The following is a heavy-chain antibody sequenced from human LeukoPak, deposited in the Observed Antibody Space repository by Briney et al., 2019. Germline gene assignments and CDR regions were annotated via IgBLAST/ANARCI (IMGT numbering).Heavy chain of an antibody. CDR1: GFAFSSYG. J-gene: IGHJ4*02. D-gene: IGHD1-26*01. CDR3: ARDALTSGSYGGVFDY. CDR2: ISYDGSNK. V-gene: IGHV3-30*19. Sequence: GGSLRLSCAASGFAFSSYGMHWVCQAPGKGLEWVAVISYDGSNKYYADSVKGRFTISRDNSKNTLYLQMNSLRAEDTAVYYCARDALTSGSYGGVFDYWGQGTLVTVSS.